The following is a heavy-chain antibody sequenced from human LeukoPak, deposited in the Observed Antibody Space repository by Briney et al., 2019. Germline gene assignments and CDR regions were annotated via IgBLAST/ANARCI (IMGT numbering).Heavy chain of an antibody. Sequence: ASVKVSCKASGYTFTSYYMHWVRQAPGQGLEWMGIINPSGGSTSYAQKFQGRVTMTRDTSTSTVYMKLSSLRSEDTAVYYCARGSGDYGGNVYYYYMDVWGKGTTVTVSS. D-gene: IGHD4-23*01. CDR2: INPSGGST. J-gene: IGHJ6*03. V-gene: IGHV1-46*01. CDR1: GYTFTSYY. CDR3: ARGSGDYGGNVYYYYMDV.